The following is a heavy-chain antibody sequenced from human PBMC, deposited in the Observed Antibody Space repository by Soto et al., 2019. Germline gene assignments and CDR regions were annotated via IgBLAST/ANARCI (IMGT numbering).Heavy chain of an antibody. CDR1: GGSISSYY. V-gene: IGHV4-4*07. CDR2: IYTSGST. D-gene: IGHD3-3*01. Sequence: QVQLQESGPGLVEPSETLSLTCTVSGGSISSYYWSWIRQPAGKGLEWIGRIYTSGSTNYNPSLKSRVTMSVDTSKNQFSLKLSSVTAADTAVYYCARGGDLRDFWSGRINYGMDVWGQGTTVTVSS. CDR3: ARGGDLRDFWSGRINYGMDV. J-gene: IGHJ6*02.